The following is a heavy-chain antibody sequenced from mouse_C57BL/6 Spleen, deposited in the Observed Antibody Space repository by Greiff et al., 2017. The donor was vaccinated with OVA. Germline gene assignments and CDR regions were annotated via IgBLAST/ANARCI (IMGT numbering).Heavy chain of an antibody. V-gene: IGHV8-12*01. CDR1: GFSLSTSGMG. D-gene: IGHD2-4*01. CDR3: ARIVNYEVGFDY. Sequence: QVTLKESGPGILQSSQTLSLTCSFSGFSLSTSGMGVSWIRQPSGKGLEWLAHIYWDDDKRDNPSLKSRLTISKDTSRNQVFLKITIVDTSDTTTYYCARIVNYEVGFDYWGQGTTLTVSS. J-gene: IGHJ2*01. CDR2: IYWDDDK.